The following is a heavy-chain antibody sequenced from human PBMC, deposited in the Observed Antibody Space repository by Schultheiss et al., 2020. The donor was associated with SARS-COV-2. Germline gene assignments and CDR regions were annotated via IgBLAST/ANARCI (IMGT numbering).Heavy chain of an antibody. D-gene: IGHD2-2*01. Sequence: SVKVSCKASGYTFTSYAISWVRQAPGQGLEWMGGIIPIFGTANYAQKFQGRVTITADESTSTAYMELSSLRSEDTAVYYCAREGSPAATSWYFDLWGRGTLVTVSS. CDR1: GYTFTSYA. V-gene: IGHV1-69*13. CDR2: IIPIFGTA. J-gene: IGHJ2*01. CDR3: AREGSPAATSWYFDL.